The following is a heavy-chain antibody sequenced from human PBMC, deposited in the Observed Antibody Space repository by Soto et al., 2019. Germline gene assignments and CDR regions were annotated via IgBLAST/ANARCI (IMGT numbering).Heavy chain of an antibody. V-gene: IGHV1-2*04. Sequence: GASVKVSCKASGYTFTGYYMHWVRQAPGQGLEWMGWINPNSGGTNYAQKFQGWVTMTRDTSISTAYMELSRLRSDDTAVYYCARSPLNTIFGVATHAHASYYYMDVWGKGTTVTVSS. J-gene: IGHJ6*03. CDR3: ARSPLNTIFGVATHAHASYYYMDV. D-gene: IGHD3-3*01. CDR1: GYTFTGYY. CDR2: INPNSGGT.